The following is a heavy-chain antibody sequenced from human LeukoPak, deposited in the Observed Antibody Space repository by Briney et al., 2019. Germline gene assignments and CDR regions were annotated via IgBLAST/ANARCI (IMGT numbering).Heavy chain of an antibody. J-gene: IGHJ6*03. Sequence: SETLSLTCTLSGGSISSYYWSWIRQPPGKGLEWIGYIYTSGSTNYNPSLNSRVTISVDTSKNQFYLKLSSVTAADTAVYYCARSGEAVHYYYYMDVWGKGTTVTVSS. CDR3: ARSGEAVHYYYYMDV. V-gene: IGHV4-4*09. CDR1: GGSISSYY. CDR2: IYTSGST.